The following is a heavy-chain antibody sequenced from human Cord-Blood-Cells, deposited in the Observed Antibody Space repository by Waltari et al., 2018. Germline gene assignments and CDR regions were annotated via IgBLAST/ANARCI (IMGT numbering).Heavy chain of an antibody. J-gene: IGHJ3*02. V-gene: IGHV3-48*02. CDR2: ISSSSSTI. D-gene: IGHD2-15*01. CDR1: GFTFSSYS. Sequence: EVQLVESGGGLVQPGGSLRLSCAASGFTFSSYSMQCVRQAPGKGLEWVSYISSSSSTIYYADSVKGRFTISRDNAKNSLYLQMNSLRDEDTAVYYCARDSGYCSGGSCYYDAFDIWGQGTMVTVSS. CDR3: ARDSGYCSGGSCYYDAFDI.